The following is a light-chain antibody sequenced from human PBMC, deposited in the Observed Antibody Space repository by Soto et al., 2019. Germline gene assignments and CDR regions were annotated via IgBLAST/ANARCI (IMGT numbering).Light chain of an antibody. J-gene: IGKJ3*01. Sequence: VLTQSPANLCSSSRRKDHLYCRASQSVSSYLAWYQQKPGKAPRLLIYDASNRASGIPARFSGSGSGTDFTLTISSLEPEDFAVYYCQQRSNWPITVGPGTKVDIK. CDR3: QQRSNWPIT. V-gene: IGKV3-11*01. CDR1: QSVSSY. CDR2: DAS.